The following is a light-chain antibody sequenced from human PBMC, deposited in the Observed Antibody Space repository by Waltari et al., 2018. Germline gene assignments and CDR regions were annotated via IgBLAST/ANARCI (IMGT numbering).Light chain of an antibody. CDR1: SSDVGNYNV. Sequence: QSALTQPASVSGSPGQSITIPCPGTSSDVGNYNVVSWYQQHPGKAPKLIIYVVNQRPSGVANRFSGSKSGNTASLTISGLQAEDEAPYYCCSYAGCRPSEVFGGGTKLTVL. CDR2: VVN. J-gene: IGLJ3*02. CDR3: CSYAGCRPSEV. V-gene: IGLV2-23*02.